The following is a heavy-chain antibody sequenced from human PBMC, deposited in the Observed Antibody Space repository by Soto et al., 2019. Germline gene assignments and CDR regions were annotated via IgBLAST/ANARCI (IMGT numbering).Heavy chain of an antibody. D-gene: IGHD1-26*01. CDR3: AKGATGHFDY. CDR2: ISYDGSNK. CDR1: GFTFSSYA. Sequence: QVQLVESGGGVVQPGRSLRLSCAASGFTFSSYAMHWVRQAPGKGLEWVAVISYDGSNKYYADSVKGRITISRDNSKNTLYLQMNSLRAEDTAVYYCAKGATGHFDYWGQGTLVTVSS. V-gene: IGHV3-30-3*01. J-gene: IGHJ4*02.